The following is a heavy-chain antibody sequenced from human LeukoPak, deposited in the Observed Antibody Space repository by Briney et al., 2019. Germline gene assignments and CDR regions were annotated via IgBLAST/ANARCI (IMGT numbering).Heavy chain of an antibody. V-gene: IGHV4-39*07. CDR2: IYYSGST. CDR3: ARDTSHLTMRVTTGDYFDY. CDR1: GGSISSSSYY. D-gene: IGHD3-22*01. J-gene: IGHJ4*02. Sequence: SETLSLTCTVSGGSISSSSYYWGWIRQPPGKGLEWIGSIYYSGSTYYNPSLKNRVTISVDTSKNQFSLKLSSVTAADTAVYYCARDTSHLTMRVTTGDYFDYWGQGTLVTVTS.